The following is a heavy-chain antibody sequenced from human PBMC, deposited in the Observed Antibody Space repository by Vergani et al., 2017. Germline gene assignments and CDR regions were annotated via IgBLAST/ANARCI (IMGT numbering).Heavy chain of an antibody. CDR3: AKGVDIVVVPAAIGAY. D-gene: IGHD2-2*03. V-gene: IGHV3-53*04. Sequence: EVQLVESGGGLVQPGGSLRLSCAASGFTVSSNYMSWVRQAPGKGLEWVSVIYSGGSTYYADSVKGRFTISRHNSKNTLYLQMNSLRAEDTAVYYCAKGVDIVVVPAAIGAYWGQGTLVTVSS. CDR2: IYSGGST. CDR1: GFTVSSNY. J-gene: IGHJ4*02.